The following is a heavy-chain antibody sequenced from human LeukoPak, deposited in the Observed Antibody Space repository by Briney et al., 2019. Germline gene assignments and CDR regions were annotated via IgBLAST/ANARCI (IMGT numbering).Heavy chain of an antibody. Sequence: ASVKVSCQASGYILTSSYMHWVRQAPGQGLEWMGRINPGGGSTSYAQKFQGRVTMTRDTSTSTVYMELSSLRSEDTAVYYCARDGGRYNFGYWGQGTLVTVSS. D-gene: IGHD3-16*01. J-gene: IGHJ4*02. CDR3: ARDGGRYNFGY. CDR2: INPGGGST. V-gene: IGHV1-46*01. CDR1: GYILTSSY.